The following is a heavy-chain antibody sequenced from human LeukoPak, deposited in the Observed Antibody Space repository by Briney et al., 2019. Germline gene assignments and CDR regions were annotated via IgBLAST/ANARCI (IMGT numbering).Heavy chain of an antibody. CDR3: AKGGYCSSTSCPADY. CDR2: ISGNGGNT. Sequence: PGGSLRLSCAASGFTFSSYAMSWVRQAPGMGLEWVSVISGNGGNTHYADSVKGRFTISRDNSKNTLYLQMSSLRADDTAVYYCAKGGYCSSTSCPADYWGQGTLVTVSS. D-gene: IGHD2-2*01. V-gene: IGHV3-23*01. J-gene: IGHJ4*02. CDR1: GFTFSSYA.